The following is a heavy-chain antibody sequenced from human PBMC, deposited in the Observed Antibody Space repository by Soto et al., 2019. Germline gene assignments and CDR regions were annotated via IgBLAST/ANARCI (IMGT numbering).Heavy chain of an antibody. CDR2: SYYSGST. V-gene: IGHV4-59*08. J-gene: IGHJ6*03. D-gene: IGHD2-2*02. CDR1: GGSISSYY. Sequence: QVQLQESGPGLVKPSETLSLTCTVSGGSISSYYWSWIRQPPGKGLEWIGYSYYSGSTNYNPALKSRVTISGETSKNQFALKLSSVTAADTAVYYCARQLGYCSSTSCYSAYYYMDVWGKGTTVTVSS. CDR3: ARQLGYCSSTSCYSAYYYMDV.